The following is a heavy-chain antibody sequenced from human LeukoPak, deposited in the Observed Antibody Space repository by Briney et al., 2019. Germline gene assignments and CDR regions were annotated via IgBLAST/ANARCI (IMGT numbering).Heavy chain of an antibody. CDR3: ARGLIHIVVVTAAWYFDY. Sequence: SETLSLTCAVYGGSFSGYYWGWIRQPPGKGLEWIGEINHSGSTNYNPSLKSRVTISVDTSKNQFSLKLSSVTAADTAVYYCARGLIHIVVVTAAWYFDYWGQGTLVTVSS. J-gene: IGHJ4*02. CDR1: GGSFSGYY. D-gene: IGHD2-21*02. CDR2: INHSGST. V-gene: IGHV4-34*01.